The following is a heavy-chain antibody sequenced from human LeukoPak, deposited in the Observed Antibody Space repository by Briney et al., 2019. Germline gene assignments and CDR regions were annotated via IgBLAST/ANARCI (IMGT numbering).Heavy chain of an antibody. J-gene: IGHJ4*02. CDR2: ISGSGGST. D-gene: IGHD4-17*01. Sequence: GGSLRLSCAASGFTFSSYGMSWVRQAPGKGLEWVSAISGSGGSTYYADSVKGRFTISRDNSKNTLYLQMNSLRAEDTAVYYCAKDRASGVTTKGLFSYWGQGTLVTVSS. V-gene: IGHV3-23*01. CDR3: AKDRASGVTTKGLFSY. CDR1: GFTFSSYG.